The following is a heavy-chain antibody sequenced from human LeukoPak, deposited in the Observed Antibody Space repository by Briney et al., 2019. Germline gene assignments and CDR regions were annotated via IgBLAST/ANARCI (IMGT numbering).Heavy chain of an antibody. V-gene: IGHV4-30-4*08. CDR1: GYSISSGYY. Sequence: PSETLSLTCTVSGYSISSGYYWGWIRQPPGKGLEWIGYIYYSGSTYYNPSLKSRVTISVDTSKNQFSLKLSSVTAADTAVYYCARNLEGWFDPWGQGTLVTVSS. CDR2: IYYSGST. CDR3: ARNLEGWFDP. J-gene: IGHJ5*02.